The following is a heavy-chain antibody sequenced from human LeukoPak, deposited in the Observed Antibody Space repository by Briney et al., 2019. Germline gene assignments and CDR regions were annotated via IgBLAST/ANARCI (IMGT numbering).Heavy chain of an antibody. J-gene: IGHJ4*02. CDR3: TRDGGRREDY. V-gene: IGHV3-48*02. Sequence: PGGSLRLSCAASGFTFSSYSMNWVRQAPGKGLEWVSYISSSGSTVYYDSVKGRFTVSRDNAKNSLYLQMNSLRDEDTAVYYCTRDGGRREDYWGQGTLDTVSS. CDR2: ISSSGSTV. D-gene: IGHD1-26*01. CDR1: GFTFSSYS.